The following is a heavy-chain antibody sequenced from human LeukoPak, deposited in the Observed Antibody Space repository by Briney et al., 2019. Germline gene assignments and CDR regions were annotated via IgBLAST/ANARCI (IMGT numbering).Heavy chain of an antibody. CDR1: WSFSGYY. Sequence: SETLPHLRCLWWSFSGYYWSWIRQPPGKGLEWIGEINHSGSTNYNPSLKSRVTISVDTSKNQSSLKLSSVTAADTAVYYCASRYCSGGSCYSRDYWGQGTLVTVSS. V-gene: IGHV4-34*01. CDR3: ASRYCSGGSCYSRDY. D-gene: IGHD2-15*01. J-gene: IGHJ4*02. CDR2: INHSGST.